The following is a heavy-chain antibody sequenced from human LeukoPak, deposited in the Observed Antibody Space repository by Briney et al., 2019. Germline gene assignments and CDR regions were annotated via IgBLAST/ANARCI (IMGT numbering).Heavy chain of an antibody. J-gene: IGHJ1*01. CDR3: ARTDETAPAEDFQH. CDR2: FYSGGST. V-gene: IGHV3-53*01. Sequence: GGSLRLSCAASGFSFSSNYMSWVRRAPGKGLEWVSVFYSGGSTHYTDSVKGRFTISRDNSKNTLYLQMKSLRAEDTAVYYCARTDETAPAEDFQHWGQGTLVTVSS. D-gene: IGHD2-21*02. CDR1: GFSFSSNY.